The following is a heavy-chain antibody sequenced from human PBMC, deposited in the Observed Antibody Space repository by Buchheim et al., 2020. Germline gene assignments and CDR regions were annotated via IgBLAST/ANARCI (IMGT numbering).Heavy chain of an antibody. CDR3: AKAYTSMVIFDN. Sequence: EVQLLESGGGLVQPGGSLRLSCVASGFTFSSYAMSWVRQAPGKGLEWVSVIGGGGGSTYYADSVKGRFTIPRDNSKNTLYLQMNSLRAEDTAVYYCAKAYTSMVIFDNWGQGTL. CDR1: GFTFSSYA. J-gene: IGHJ4*02. D-gene: IGHD5-18*01. CDR2: IGGGGGST. V-gene: IGHV3-23*01.